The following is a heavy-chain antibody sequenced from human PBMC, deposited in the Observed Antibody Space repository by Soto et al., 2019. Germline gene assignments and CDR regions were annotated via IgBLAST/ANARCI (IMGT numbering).Heavy chain of an antibody. D-gene: IGHD4-17*01. CDR3: ASLITVTTVNFDY. V-gene: IGHV3-7*01. CDR1: GFTFSSYW. CDR2: IKQDGSEK. Sequence: GGSLRLSCAASGFTFSSYWMSWVRQAPGKGLEWVANIKQDGSEKYYVDSVKGRFTISRDNAKNSLYLQMNSLRAEDTAVYYCASLITVTTVNFDYWGQGTLVTVSS. J-gene: IGHJ4*02.